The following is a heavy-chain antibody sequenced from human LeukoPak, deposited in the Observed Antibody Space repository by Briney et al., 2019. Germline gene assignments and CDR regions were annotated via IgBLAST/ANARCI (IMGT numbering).Heavy chain of an antibody. CDR1: GFTFSSYA. D-gene: IGHD3-10*01. J-gene: IGHJ4*02. CDR3: AKDPMVRGVIRY. V-gene: IGHV3-23*01. CDR2: ISGSGGST. Sequence: GGSLRLSCAASGFTFSSYAMSWVRQAPGKGLEWVSAISGSGGSTYYADYGKGRFTIARDKSKNTMYLQMNRERAEDTAVYYCAKDPMVRGVIRYWGQGTLVTVSS.